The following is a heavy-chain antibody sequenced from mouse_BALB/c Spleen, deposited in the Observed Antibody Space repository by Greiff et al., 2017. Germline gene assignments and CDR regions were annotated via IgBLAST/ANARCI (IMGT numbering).Heavy chain of an antibody. CDR1: GFTFSSYG. CDR2: ISSGGSYT. J-gene: IGHJ2*01. CDR3: ATLNYVFDY. Sequence: EVQVVESGGDLVKPGGSLKLSCAASGFTFSSYGMSWVRQTPDKRLEWVATISSGGSYTYYPDSVKGRFTISRDNAKNTLYLQMSSLKSEDTAMYYCATLNYVFDYWGQGTTLTVSS. V-gene: IGHV5-6*01. D-gene: IGHD2-1*01.